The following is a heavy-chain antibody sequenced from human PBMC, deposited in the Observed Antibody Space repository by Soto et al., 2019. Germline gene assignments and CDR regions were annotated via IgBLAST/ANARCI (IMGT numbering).Heavy chain of an antibody. Sequence: SETLSLTCTVSGGSISSGGYYWSWIRQHPGKGLEWIGYIYYSGSTYYNPSLKSRVTISVDTSKNQFSLKLSSVTAADTAVYYCARETMVRVNSGTPYYYYGMDVWGQGTTVTVSS. D-gene: IGHD3-10*01. CDR1: GGSISSGGYY. J-gene: IGHJ6*02. V-gene: IGHV4-31*03. CDR3: ARETMVRVNSGTPYYYYGMDV. CDR2: IYYSGST.